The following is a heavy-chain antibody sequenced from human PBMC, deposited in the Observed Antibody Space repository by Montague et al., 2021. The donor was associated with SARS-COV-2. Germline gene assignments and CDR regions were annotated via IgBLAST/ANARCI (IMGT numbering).Heavy chain of an antibody. J-gene: IGHJ4*02. V-gene: IGHV4-61*08. CDR1: GGSVSSGDYF. CDR2: ISYTGSP. D-gene: IGHD4/OR15-4a*01. Sequence: SETLSLTCTASGGSVSSGDYFWSWIRQPPLKGLQSIGYISYTGSPHYNRSLPSRVTLSVDSSNNQLSLRLSSVTAADTAVYYCARLGGVRSWCYDHWGQGTLVTVSS. CDR3: ARLGGVRSWCYDH.